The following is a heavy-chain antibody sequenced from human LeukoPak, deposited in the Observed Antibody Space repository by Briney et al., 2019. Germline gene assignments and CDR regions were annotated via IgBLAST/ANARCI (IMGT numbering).Heavy chain of an antibody. CDR1: GGSSSGYY. Sequence: KPSETLSLTCAVYGGSSSGYYWSWIRQPPGKGLEWIGEINHSGSTNYNPSLKSRVTISVDTSKNQFSLKLSSVTAADTAVYYCARYCSSTSCYTGDAFDIWGQGTMVTVSS. D-gene: IGHD2-2*02. J-gene: IGHJ3*02. CDR2: INHSGST. V-gene: IGHV4-34*01. CDR3: ARYCSSTSCYTGDAFDI.